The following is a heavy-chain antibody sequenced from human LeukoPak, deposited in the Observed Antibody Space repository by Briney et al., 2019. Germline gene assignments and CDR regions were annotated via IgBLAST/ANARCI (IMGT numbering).Heavy chain of an antibody. CDR3: AKDQDILTGYYPYYFDY. V-gene: IGHV3-23*01. Sequence: PGGSLRLSCAASGFTFSSYAMSWVRQAPGKGLEWVSAISGSGGSTYYADSVKGRFTISRDNSKNTLYLQMNSLRAKDTAVYYCAKDQDILTGYYPYYFDYWGQGTLVTVSS. CDR1: GFTFSSYA. CDR2: ISGSGGST. D-gene: IGHD3-9*01. J-gene: IGHJ4*02.